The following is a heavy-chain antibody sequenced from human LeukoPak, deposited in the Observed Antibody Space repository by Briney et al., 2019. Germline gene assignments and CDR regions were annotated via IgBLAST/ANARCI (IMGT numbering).Heavy chain of an antibody. CDR1: GGSISSGGYY. J-gene: IGHJ1*01. CDR3: ARVGVIAARPSYFQH. V-gene: IGHV4-31*03. CDR2: IYYSGST. Sequence: SETLSLTCTVSGGSISSGGYYWSWIRQHPGKGLEWIGYIYYSGSTYYNPSLKSRVTISVDTSKNQFSLKLSSVTAADTAVYYCARVGVIAARPSYFQHWGQGTLVTVSS. D-gene: IGHD6-6*01.